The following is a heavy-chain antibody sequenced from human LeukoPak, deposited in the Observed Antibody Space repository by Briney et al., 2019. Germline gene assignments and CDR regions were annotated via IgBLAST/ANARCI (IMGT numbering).Heavy chain of an antibody. CDR3: ARDSAAGYFDY. V-gene: IGHV4-30-2*01. CDR2: IYHSGST. J-gene: IGHJ4*02. CDR1: GGSISSGGYY. D-gene: IGHD6-25*01. Sequence: SQTLSLTCTVSGGSISSGGYYWSWIRQPPGTGLEWIGYIYHSGSTYYNPSLKSRVTISVDRSKNQFSLKLSSVTAADTAVYYCARDSAAGYFDYWGQGTLVTVSS.